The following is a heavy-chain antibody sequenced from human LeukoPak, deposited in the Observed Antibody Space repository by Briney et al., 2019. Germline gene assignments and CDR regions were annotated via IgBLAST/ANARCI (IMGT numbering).Heavy chain of an antibody. V-gene: IGHV3-30*03. CDR3: ARAYYYDSSGYPLDY. CDR1: GFTFSSYG. J-gene: IGHJ4*02. CDR2: ISYDGSNK. Sequence: GGSLRLSCAASGFTFSSYGMHWVRQAPGKGLEWLASISYDGSNKNFADSVKGRFTISRDNSKNTLYLQMNSLRPEDTAVYYCARAYYYDSSGYPLDYWGQGTLVTVSS. D-gene: IGHD3-22*01.